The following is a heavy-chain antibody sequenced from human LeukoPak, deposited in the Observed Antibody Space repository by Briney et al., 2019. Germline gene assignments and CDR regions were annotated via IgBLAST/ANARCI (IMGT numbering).Heavy chain of an antibody. CDR3: ARHQGHCGSTSCSHFDY. V-gene: IGHV4-39*01. CDR2: IYYNGST. J-gene: IGHJ4*02. D-gene: IGHD2-2*01. CDR1: GVSISRSFYY. Sequence: SETLSLTCSISGVSISRSFYYWGWIRQPPGKRLEWIGNIYYNGSTYYNPSLKSRVTTSVDTSKNQFSPKVSSVSAADTAVYFCARHQGHCGSTSCSHFDYWGQGTLVTVSS.